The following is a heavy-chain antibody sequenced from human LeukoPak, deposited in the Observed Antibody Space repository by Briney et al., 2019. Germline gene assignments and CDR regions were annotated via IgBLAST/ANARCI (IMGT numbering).Heavy chain of an antibody. D-gene: IGHD2-15*01. V-gene: IGHV1-2*02. CDR2: INPNSGGT. Sequence: GASVKVSCKASGYTFTGYYMHWVRQAPGQGLEWMGWINPNSGGTNYAQKFQGRVTMTRDTSISTAYMELSRLRSDDTAVYYWARDRPYCSGGSCYLRLNWFDPWGQGTLVTVSS. CDR1: GYTFTGYY. J-gene: IGHJ5*02. CDR3: ARDRPYCSGGSCYLRLNWFDP.